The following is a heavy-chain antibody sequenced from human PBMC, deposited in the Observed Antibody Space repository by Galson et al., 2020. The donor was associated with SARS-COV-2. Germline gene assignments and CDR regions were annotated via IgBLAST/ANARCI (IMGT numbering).Heavy chain of an antibody. CDR1: GFTFSSYT. D-gene: IGHD6-13*01. CDR2: ITTFSTYI. J-gene: IGHJ6*03. V-gene: IGHV3-21*01. CDR3: ARTGTPHYYYSYYMDV. Sequence: GESLKISCAASGFTFSSYTMNWVRHVPGKGLEWVSSITTFSTYINYADSVKDRFTISRDNANNSLFLQMDGLRAGDTAVYFCARTGTPHYYYSYYMDVWGKGTTVTVSS.